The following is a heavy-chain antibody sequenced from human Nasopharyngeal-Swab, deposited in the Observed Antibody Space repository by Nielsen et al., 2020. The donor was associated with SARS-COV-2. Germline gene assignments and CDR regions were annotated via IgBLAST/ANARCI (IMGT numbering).Heavy chain of an antibody. CDR3: AKDGSVVAATGNYGMDV. Sequence: GGSLRLSCAASGFTFDDYAMHWVRQAPGKGLEWLSGISWNSGSIGYADSVKGRFTISRDNAKNSLYLQMNSLRAEDTALYYCAKDGSVVAATGNYGMDVWGQGTTVTVSS. V-gene: IGHV3-9*01. D-gene: IGHD2-15*01. J-gene: IGHJ6*02. CDR2: ISWNSGSI. CDR1: GFTFDDYA.